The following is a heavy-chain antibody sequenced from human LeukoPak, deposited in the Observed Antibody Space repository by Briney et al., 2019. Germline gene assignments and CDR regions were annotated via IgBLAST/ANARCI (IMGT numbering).Heavy chain of an antibody. D-gene: IGHD5-18*01. V-gene: IGHV3-23*01. J-gene: IGHJ4*02. CDR2: ISGSGGST. Sequence: GGSLRLSCAASGFTFSSYAMSWVRQAPGKGLEWVSAISGSGGSTYYADTVKGRFTISRDNSKNTLYLQMNSLRAEDTAVYYCAKPKTWIQLWFDFDYWGQGTLVTVSS. CDR3: AKPKTWIQLWFDFDY. CDR1: GFTFSSYA.